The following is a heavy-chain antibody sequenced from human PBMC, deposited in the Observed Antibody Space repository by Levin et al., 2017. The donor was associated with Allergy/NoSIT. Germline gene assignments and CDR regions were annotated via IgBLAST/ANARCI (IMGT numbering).Heavy chain of an antibody. CDR2: ISWNSVNV. J-gene: IGHJ3*02. CDR3: VKDISKSRGDAFDI. Sequence: SLKISCAASAFTFDDYVMHWVRQAPGKGLEWVAGISWNSVNVAYADSVKGRFTISRDNAKNSLYLQMNSLRIDDTALYYCVKDISKSRGDAFDIWGQGTMVAVSS. V-gene: IGHV3-9*01. CDR1: AFTFDDYV.